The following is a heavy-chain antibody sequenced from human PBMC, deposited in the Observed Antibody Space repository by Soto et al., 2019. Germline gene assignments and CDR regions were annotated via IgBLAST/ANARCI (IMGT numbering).Heavy chain of an antibody. CDR1: GGSISSYY. D-gene: IGHD5-18*01. J-gene: IGHJ5*02. V-gene: IGHV4-59*01. CDR2: IYYSGGT. CDR3: ARALYSYGPKFHP. Sequence: QVQLQESGPGLVKPSETLSLTCTVSGGSISSYYWSWIRQPPGKGLEWIGYIYYSGGTNYNPSLKSRVTISVDTSKNQFALKLSAVTAADTAVYYCARALYSYGPKFHPWGQGTLVTVSS.